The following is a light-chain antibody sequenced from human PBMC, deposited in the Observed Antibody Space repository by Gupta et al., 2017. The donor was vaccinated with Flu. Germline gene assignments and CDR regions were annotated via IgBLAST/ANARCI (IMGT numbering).Light chain of an antibody. CDR2: DTS. CDR1: QSIRSH. V-gene: IGKV3-11*01. Sequence: VLTQPPATLSSLPGERAALSCRASQSIRSHLAWYQQKPGQPPRLLIYDTSNRATDIPARFSGSGSGTDFTLSISSLEPDDSAVYYCQQHSSWPPWTFGQGTKVEVK. CDR3: QQHSSWPPWT. J-gene: IGKJ1*01.